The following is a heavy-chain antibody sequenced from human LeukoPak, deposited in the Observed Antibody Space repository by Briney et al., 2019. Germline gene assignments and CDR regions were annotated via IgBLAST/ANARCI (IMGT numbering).Heavy chain of an antibody. CDR1: GFTVSSNY. Sequence: PGGSLRLSCAASGFTVSSNYMSWVRQAPGRGLEWVSVIYSGGSTYYADSVKGRFTISRDNSKNTLYLQMNSLRAEDTAVYYCARKAIWSSGYYFDYWGQGTLVTVSS. D-gene: IGHD3-22*01. CDR2: IYSGGST. V-gene: IGHV3-53*01. CDR3: ARKAIWSSGYYFDY. J-gene: IGHJ4*02.